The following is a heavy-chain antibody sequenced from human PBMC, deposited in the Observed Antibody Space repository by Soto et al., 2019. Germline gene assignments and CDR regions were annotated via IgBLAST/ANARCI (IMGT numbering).Heavy chain of an antibody. J-gene: IGHJ5*02. CDR1: GYTFTGYY. CDR2: IIPSSADT. Sequence: ASVKVSCKASGYTFTGYYIHWMRQAPGQGLEWMGWIIPSSADTNYAQKFQGRVTMTRDTSIYTAYMELSGLRSDDTAVYYFTRDHTIPTLMSYFDPWGQGTLVTVSS. CDR3: TRDHTIPTLMSYFDP. V-gene: IGHV1-2*02. D-gene: IGHD1-26*01.